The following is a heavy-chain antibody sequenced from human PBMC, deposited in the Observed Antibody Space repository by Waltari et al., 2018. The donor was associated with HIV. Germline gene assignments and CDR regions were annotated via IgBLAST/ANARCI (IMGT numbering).Heavy chain of an antibody. CDR2: IIPIFGSP. D-gene: IGHD5-18*01. CDR1: GGTFSNSA. Sequence: QVQPVQSGAEVKKPGSSVKVSCKASGGTFSNSAINWVRQAPGQGLEWMVGIIPIFGSPNYAQKFQGRVTITADESTSTVYMKLSSLRSEDTAVYYFASASRDTAMGAFDIWGQGTMVTVSS. V-gene: IGHV1-69*01. J-gene: IGHJ3*02. CDR3: ASASRDTAMGAFDI.